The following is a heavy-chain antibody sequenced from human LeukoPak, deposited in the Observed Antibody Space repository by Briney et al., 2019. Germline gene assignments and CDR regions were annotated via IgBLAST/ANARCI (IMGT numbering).Heavy chain of an antibody. CDR3: ARFCSNSGYVTWFHP. D-gene: IGHD3-22*01. CDR2: ISAYNGNT. Sequence: GASVKVSCKASGYTFTSYGISWVRQAPGQGLEWVGWISAYNGNTNYAQKLQGRVTITTATSTSTAYMELSRLRSDDTAVYYCARFCSNSGYVTWFHPWGQGTLVTVSS. J-gene: IGHJ5*02. CDR1: GYTFTSYG. V-gene: IGHV1-18*01.